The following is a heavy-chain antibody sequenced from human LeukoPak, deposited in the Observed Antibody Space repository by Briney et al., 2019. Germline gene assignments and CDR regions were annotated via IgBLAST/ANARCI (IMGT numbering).Heavy chain of an antibody. D-gene: IGHD3-3*01. J-gene: IGHJ6*03. CDR3: TRPELWSGQPMDV. CDR2: IRSKANSYAT. V-gene: IGHV3-73*01. CDR1: GFTFSGSA. Sequence: QPGGSLKLSCAASGFTFSGSAMHWVRQASGKGLEWVGRIRSKANSYATAYAASVKGRFTISSDDSKNTAYLQMNSLKTEDTAVYYCTRPELWSGQPMDVWGKGTTVTVSS.